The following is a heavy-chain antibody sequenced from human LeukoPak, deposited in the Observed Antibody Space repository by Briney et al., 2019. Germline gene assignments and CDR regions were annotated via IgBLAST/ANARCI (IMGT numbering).Heavy chain of an antibody. CDR2: IYYSGST. V-gene: IGHV4-59*11. D-gene: IGHD6-6*01. CDR1: GGSISSHY. CDR3: ARVVSYSSSPAYFYY. J-gene: IGHJ4*02. Sequence: SETLSLTCTVSGGSISSHYWSWIRQPPGKGLEWIGYIYYSGSTNYNPSLKSRVTMSVDTSKNQFSLKLSSVTAADTAVYYCARVVSYSSSPAYFYYWGQGTLVTVSS.